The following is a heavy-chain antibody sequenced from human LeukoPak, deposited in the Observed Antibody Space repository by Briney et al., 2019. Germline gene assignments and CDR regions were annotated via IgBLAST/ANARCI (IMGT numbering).Heavy chain of an antibody. CDR3: ARDDALATDGFDS. J-gene: IGHJ4*02. V-gene: IGHV3-30*04. CDR1: GFTFTRYA. Sequence: GGSLRLCCVASGFTFTRYAMHWVRQATGKGLEWVTVVSYDGNDKYYADSVKGRFTISRDNSKNTVYLQMNSLRAEDTAVYYCARDDALATDGFDSWGQGTLVTVSS. D-gene: IGHD5-24*01. CDR2: VSYDGNDK.